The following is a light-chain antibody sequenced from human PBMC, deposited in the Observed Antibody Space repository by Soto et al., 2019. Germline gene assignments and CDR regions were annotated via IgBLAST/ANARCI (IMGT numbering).Light chain of an antibody. CDR3: QQAYNIPWT. V-gene: IGKV1-39*01. CDR1: EVIYKY. CDR2: GAS. J-gene: IGKJ1*01. Sequence: DIQMTQSPASLSASVGDRVTITCRASEVIYKYVSWYQQKPGKAPKLLIYGASSLPSGVPSRFSGSRSGADVAFTISSLQPEDFATYYCQQAYNIPWTVGRGPTVE.